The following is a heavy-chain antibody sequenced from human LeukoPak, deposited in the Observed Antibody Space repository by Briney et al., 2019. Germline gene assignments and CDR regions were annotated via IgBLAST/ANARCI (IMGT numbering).Heavy chain of an antibody. CDR1: GFTFSSYA. V-gene: IGHV3-23*01. Sequence: PGESLRLSCAASGFTFSSYAMSWVRQAPGKGLEWVSAISGSGGSTYYADSVKGRFTISRDNSKNTLYLQMNSLRAEDTAVYYCAKVWSYDSSGPPDYWGQGTLVTVSS. CDR3: AKVWSYDSSGPPDY. J-gene: IGHJ4*02. D-gene: IGHD3-22*01. CDR2: ISGSGGST.